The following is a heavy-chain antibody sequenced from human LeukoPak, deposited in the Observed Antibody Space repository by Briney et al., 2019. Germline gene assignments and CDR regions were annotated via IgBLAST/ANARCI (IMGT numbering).Heavy chain of an antibody. D-gene: IGHD3-10*01. V-gene: IGHV3-30-3*01. CDR1: GFTLSSYA. CDR3: ARDSVPHYYYYGMDV. CDR2: ISYDGSNK. J-gene: IGHJ6*02. Sequence: GGSLRLSCAASGFTLSSYAMSWVRQAPGKGLEWVAVISYDGSNKYYADSVKGRFTISRDNSKNTLYLQMNSLRAEDTAVYYCARDSVPHYYYYGMDVWGQGTTVTVSS.